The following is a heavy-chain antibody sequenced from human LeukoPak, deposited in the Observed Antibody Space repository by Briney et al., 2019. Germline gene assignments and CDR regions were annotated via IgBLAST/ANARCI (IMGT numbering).Heavy chain of an antibody. D-gene: IGHD6-13*01. CDR2: VSWNSGSI. Sequence: PGGSLRLSCAASGFTFDDYAMHWVRQAPGKGLEWVSGVSWNSGSIGYADSVKGRFTISRDNAKNSLYLQMNSLRAEDMALYYCARPSIAADSAAFDLWGRGTLVTVPS. V-gene: IGHV3-9*03. CDR3: ARPSIAADSAAFDL. J-gene: IGHJ2*01. CDR1: GFTFDDYA.